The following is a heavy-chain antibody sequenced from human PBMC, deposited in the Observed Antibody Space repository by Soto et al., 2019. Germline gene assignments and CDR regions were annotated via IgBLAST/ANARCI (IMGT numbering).Heavy chain of an antibody. CDR2: IYSGGST. CDR3: ARHGYNYGGGYFDY. V-gene: IGHV3-66*04. CDR1: GVTVSSNY. Sequence: EVQLVESGGGLVQPGGSLRLSCAASGVTVSSNYMSWVRQAPGKGLEWVSVIYSGGSTYYADSVKGRFTISRDNSKNTLYLQRNNLRAEDTAVYYCARHGYNYGGGYFDYWGQGTLVTVSS. J-gene: IGHJ4*02. D-gene: IGHD5-18*01.